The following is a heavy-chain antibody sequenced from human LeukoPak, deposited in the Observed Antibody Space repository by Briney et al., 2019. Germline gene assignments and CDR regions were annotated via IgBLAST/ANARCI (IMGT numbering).Heavy chain of an antibody. CDR3: VREGFFDY. CDR2: INPDGSIA. V-gene: IGHV3-74*01. Sequence: SGGSLRLSCAGSGFTLSIYWMYWIRQSPGKGLLWVARINPDGSIADYTDSVKGRFTISRDNVKNTLYLQMNSLRAEDTAVYYCVREGFFDYWGQGALVTVSS. J-gene: IGHJ4*02. CDR1: GFTLSIYW.